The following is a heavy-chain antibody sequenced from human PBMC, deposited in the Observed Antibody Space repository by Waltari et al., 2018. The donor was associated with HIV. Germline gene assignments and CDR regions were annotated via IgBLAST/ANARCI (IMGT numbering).Heavy chain of an antibody. CDR3: ARDASIAAVGYFQH. CDR2: ISYDGSNK. D-gene: IGHD6-13*01. CDR1: SSYA. V-gene: IGHV3-30*04. Sequence: SSYAMHWVRQAPGKGLEWVAVISYDGSNKYYADSVKGRFTISRDNSKNTLYLQMNSLRAEDTAVYYCARDASIAAVGYFQHWGQGTLVTVSS. J-gene: IGHJ1*01.